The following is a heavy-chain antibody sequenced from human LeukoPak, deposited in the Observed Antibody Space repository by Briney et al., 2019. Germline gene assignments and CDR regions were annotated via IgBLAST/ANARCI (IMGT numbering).Heavy chain of an antibody. CDR1: GFTVSSNY. CDR3: ARLQSYYYYMDV. J-gene: IGHJ6*03. D-gene: IGHD4-11*01. V-gene: IGHV3-66*02. Sequence: PGGSLRLSCAASGFTVSSNYMSWVRQAPGKGLEWVSVIYSGGSTYYADSVKGRFTISRDNPKNTLYLQMNSLRAEDTAVYYCARLQSYYYYMDVWGKGTTVTVSS. CDR2: IYSGGST.